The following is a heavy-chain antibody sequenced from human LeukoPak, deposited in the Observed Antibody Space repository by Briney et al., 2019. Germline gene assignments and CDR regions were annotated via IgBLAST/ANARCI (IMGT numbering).Heavy chain of an antibody. CDR1: GGSIRSYY. D-gene: IGHD3-9*01. Sequence: SETLSLTCTASGGSIRSYYWSWIRQPPGKGLEWIGYIYYSGSANYNASLKSRVTISVDSSKNKFSLRLNSVTAADTATYFCARGLYDYDILTGYLPGNGALLDNRGQGTLVIGTS. J-gene: IGHJ4*02. V-gene: IGHV4-59*01. CDR3: ARGLYDYDILTGYLPGNGALLDN. CDR2: IYYSGSA.